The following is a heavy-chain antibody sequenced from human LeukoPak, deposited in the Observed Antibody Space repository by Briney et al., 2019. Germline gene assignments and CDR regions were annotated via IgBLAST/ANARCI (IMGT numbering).Heavy chain of an antibody. CDR1: GFTVSSNY. Sequence: GGSLRLSCAASGFTVSSNYMSWVRQAPGKGLQWVSVIYSGGSTYYADSVKGRFTISRDNSKNTLYLQMNSLRAEDTAVYYCAREPPIAAAGWFDPWGQGTLVIVSS. D-gene: IGHD6-13*01. V-gene: IGHV3-53*01. J-gene: IGHJ5*02. CDR3: AREPPIAAAGWFDP. CDR2: IYSGGST.